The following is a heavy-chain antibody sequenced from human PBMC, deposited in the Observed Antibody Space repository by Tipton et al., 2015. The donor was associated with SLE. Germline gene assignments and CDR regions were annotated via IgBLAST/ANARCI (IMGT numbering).Heavy chain of an antibody. CDR2: IYYSGST. J-gene: IGHJ5*02. CDR1: DGSISSSSYF. D-gene: IGHD3-10*01. CDR3: ARGFGWFDP. V-gene: IGHV4-39*07. Sequence: TLSLTCTVSDGSISSSSYFWGWIRQPPGKGLEWIGSIYYSGSTYYNPSLKSRVTISVDTSKNQFSLKLSSVTAADTAVYYCARGFGWFDPWGQGTLVTVSS.